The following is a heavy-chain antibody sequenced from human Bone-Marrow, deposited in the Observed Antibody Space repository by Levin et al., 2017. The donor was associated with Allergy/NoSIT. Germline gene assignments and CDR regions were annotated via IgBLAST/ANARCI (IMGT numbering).Heavy chain of an antibody. CDR3: AKDLFASSTSWYVIDD. CDR2: ISYDGSNK. V-gene: IGHV3-30*18. CDR1: GFTFSNYG. Sequence: LTGGSLRLSCAASGFTFSNYGMHWVRQAPGKGLEWVAIISYDGSNKYYVDSVQGRFTISRDNSQNMLYLQMNSLRAEDTAVYYCAKDLFASSTSWYVIDDWGQGTLVTVSS. J-gene: IGHJ1*01. D-gene: IGHD6-13*01.